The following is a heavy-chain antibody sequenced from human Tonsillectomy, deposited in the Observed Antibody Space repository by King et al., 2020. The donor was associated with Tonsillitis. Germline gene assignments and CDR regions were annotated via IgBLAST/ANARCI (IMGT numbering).Heavy chain of an antibody. V-gene: IGHV3-30*18. Sequence: VQLVESGGGVVQPGRSLRLSCAASGFTFSSYGMHWVRQASGKGLEWVAVILYDGSNEYYSDSLKGRFTISRDNSKNTLYVQMNSLRAEDTAVYYCAKDSSSSQYYLDDWGQGTLVTVSA. CDR1: GFTFSSYG. D-gene: IGHD6-6*01. J-gene: IGHJ4*02. CDR3: AKDSSSSQYYLDD. CDR2: ILYDGSNE.